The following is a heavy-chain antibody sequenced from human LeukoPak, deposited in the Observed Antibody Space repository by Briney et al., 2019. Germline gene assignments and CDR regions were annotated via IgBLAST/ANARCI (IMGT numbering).Heavy chain of an antibody. CDR1: GYTFTGYY. D-gene: IGHD3-22*01. CDR2: INPNSGGT. J-gene: IGHJ4*02. V-gene: IGHV1-2*02. CDR3: AREGYYYDSSGSFDY. Sequence: ASVKVSCKASGYTFTGYYMHWVRQAPGQGLEWMGWINPNSGGTNYAQKFQGRVTMTRDTSISTAYMELSRLRSDDTAVYNCAREGYYYDSSGSFDYWGQGTLVTVSS.